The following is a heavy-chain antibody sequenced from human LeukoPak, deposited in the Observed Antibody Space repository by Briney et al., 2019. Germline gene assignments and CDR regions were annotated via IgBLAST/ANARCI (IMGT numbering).Heavy chain of an antibody. Sequence: GESLKISCKGSGYTFITYWISWVRQMPGKGLEWMGIIYPGDSDTRYSPSFQGQVTISAAKSITTAYLQWNSLKASDTAMYYCARPDEYGGKPSASDIWGQGTMVTDSS. CDR1: GYTFITYW. CDR2: IYPGDSDT. J-gene: IGHJ3*02. D-gene: IGHD4-23*01. V-gene: IGHV5-51*01. CDR3: ARPDEYGGKPSASDI.